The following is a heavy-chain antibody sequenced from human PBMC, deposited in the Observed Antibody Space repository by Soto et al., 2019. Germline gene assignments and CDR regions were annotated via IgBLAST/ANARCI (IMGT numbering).Heavy chain of an antibody. Sequence: GGSLRLSCAGSGFTFSSYSMNWVRQAPGKGLEWVSSISSSSSYIYYADSVKGRFTISRDNAKNSLYLQMNSLRAEDTAVYYCAKLGSSWYSVGNYFDYWGQGTLVTVSS. CDR3: AKLGSSWYSVGNYFDY. J-gene: IGHJ4*02. D-gene: IGHD6-13*01. V-gene: IGHV3-21*04. CDR2: ISSSSSYI. CDR1: GFTFSSYS.